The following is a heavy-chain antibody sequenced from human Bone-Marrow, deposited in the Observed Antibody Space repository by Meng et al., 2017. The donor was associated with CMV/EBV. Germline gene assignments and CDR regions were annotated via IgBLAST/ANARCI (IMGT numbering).Heavy chain of an antibody. CDR3: ARDLDIVVVPAALNWFDP. J-gene: IGHJ5*02. CDR2: MNPNSGNT. CDR1: GYTFTSYD. Sequence: ASVKVSCKASGYTFTSYDINWVRQATGQGLEWMGWMNPNSGNTGYAQKFQGRVTITRNTSISTAYMELSSLRSEDTAVYYCARDLDIVVVPAALNWFDPWGQGTLVTVSS. D-gene: IGHD2-2*03. V-gene: IGHV1-8*03.